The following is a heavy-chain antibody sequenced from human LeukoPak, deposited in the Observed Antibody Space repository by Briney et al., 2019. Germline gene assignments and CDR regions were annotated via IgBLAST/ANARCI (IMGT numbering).Heavy chain of an antibody. V-gene: IGHV4-39*07. CDR3: ARGTPPSRRCYDY. CDR1: GGSFSTNSYY. CDR2: MYYSGNT. J-gene: IGHJ4*02. D-gene: IGHD2-15*01. Sequence: SETLSLTCTVSGGSFSTNSYYWGWIRQPPGKGLEWIGSMYYSGNTYYNPSLKSRVTISIDSSKNQFSLKLNSVTAADTAVYYCARGTPPSRRCYDYWGQGTLVTVSS.